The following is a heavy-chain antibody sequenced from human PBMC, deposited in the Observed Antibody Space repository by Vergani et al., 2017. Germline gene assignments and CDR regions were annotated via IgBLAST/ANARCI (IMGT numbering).Heavy chain of an antibody. CDR1: GGTFSSYA. J-gene: IGHJ4*02. D-gene: IGHD2-15*01. CDR3: AGVAPGRDYFDY. Sequence: QVQLVQSGAEVKKPGSSVKVSCKASGGTFSSYAISWVRQAPGQGLEWMGGIIPIFGTANYAQKFQGRVTITADESTRTAYVELSSLRSEDTAVYYCAGVAPGRDYFDYWGQGTLVTVSS. CDR2: IIPIFGTA. V-gene: IGHV1-69*01.